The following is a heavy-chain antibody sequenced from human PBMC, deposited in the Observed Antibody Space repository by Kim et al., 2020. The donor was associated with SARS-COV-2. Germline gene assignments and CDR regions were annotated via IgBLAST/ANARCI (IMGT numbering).Heavy chain of an antibody. D-gene: IGHD3-3*01. V-gene: IGHV1-2*06. Sequence: ASVKVSCKASGYTFSGYYMHWVRQAPGQGLEWMGRINVNSGGTNYAQKFQGRVTMTRDTSIITAYMELSNLRSDDTAVYYCARANTIFGGNWFNPWGQGTLVTVSS. CDR3: ARANTIFGGNWFNP. CDR1: GYTFSGYY. CDR2: INVNSGGT. J-gene: IGHJ5*02.